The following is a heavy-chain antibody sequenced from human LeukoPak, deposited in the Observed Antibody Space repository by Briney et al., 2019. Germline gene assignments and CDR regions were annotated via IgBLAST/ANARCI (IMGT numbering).Heavy chain of an antibody. D-gene: IGHD3-22*01. CDR2: IIPIFGTA. V-gene: IGHV1-69*01. CDR1: GGSFSRYA. CDR3: ARGSGETGGYYYVY. Sequence: SVKVSCKASGGSFSRYAISWVRQAPGQGLEWMGGIIPIFGTANYAQKFQGRVMITADESTRTAYMELRTLRSEDTAIYYCARGSGETGGYYYVYWGRGTPVTVSS. J-gene: IGHJ4*02.